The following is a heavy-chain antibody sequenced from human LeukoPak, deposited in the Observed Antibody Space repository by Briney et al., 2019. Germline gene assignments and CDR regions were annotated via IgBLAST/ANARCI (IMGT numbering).Heavy chain of an antibody. V-gene: IGHV3-30-3*01. D-gene: IGHD6-19*01. J-gene: IGHJ3*02. CDR2: ISYDGSNK. CDR1: GFTFSSYA. Sequence: GGSLRLSCAASGFTFSSYAMHWVRQAPGKGLEWVAVISYDGSNKYYADSVKGRFTISRDNSKNTLYLQMNSLRAEDTAVYYCARLAIAVAGDAFDIWAKGQWSPSLQ. CDR3: ARLAIAVAGDAFDI.